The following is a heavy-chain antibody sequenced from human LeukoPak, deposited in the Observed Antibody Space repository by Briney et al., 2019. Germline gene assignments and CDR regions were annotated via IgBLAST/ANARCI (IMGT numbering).Heavy chain of an antibody. Sequence: GGTLRLSCAASGFTFSTYGLSWVRQAPGKGLEWVSGISGSGGSTYYADSVKGRFTISRDNSKNTLYLQMNSLRAEDTAVYYCAKGRTYCGGDCYEYYYYMDVWGKGTTVTVSS. J-gene: IGHJ6*03. V-gene: IGHV3-23*01. D-gene: IGHD2-21*02. CDR3: AKGRTYCGGDCYEYYYYMDV. CDR2: ISGSGGST. CDR1: GFTFSTYG.